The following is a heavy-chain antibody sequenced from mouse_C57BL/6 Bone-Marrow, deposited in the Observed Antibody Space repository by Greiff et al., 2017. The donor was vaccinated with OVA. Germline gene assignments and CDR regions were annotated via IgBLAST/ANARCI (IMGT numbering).Heavy chain of an antibody. J-gene: IGHJ4*01. Sequence: QVQLQQPGAELVKPGASVKMSCKASGYTFTSYWITWVKQRPGQGLEWIGDIYPGSGSTNYNEKFKSKATLTVDTSSRTAYMQLSSLPSEDSAVYSCARPTMGIYAMDYWGQGTSVTVSS. D-gene: IGHD2-10*01. CDR3: ARPTMGIYAMDY. CDR1: GYTFTSYW. V-gene: IGHV1-55*01. CDR2: IYPGSGST.